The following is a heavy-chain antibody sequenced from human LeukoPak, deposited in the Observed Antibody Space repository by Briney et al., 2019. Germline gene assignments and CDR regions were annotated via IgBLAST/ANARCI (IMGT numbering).Heavy chain of an antibody. CDR1: GFTFSSYG. J-gene: IGHJ6*02. V-gene: IGHV3-33*01. Sequence: GGSLRLSCAASGFTFSSYGVHWVRQAPGKGLEWVAVIWYDGSNKYYADSVKGRFTISRDNSKNTLYLQMNSLRAEDTAVYYCARETPSLYGDYYYGMDVWGQGTTVTASS. CDR2: IWYDGSNK. D-gene: IGHD4-17*01. CDR3: ARETPSLYGDYYYGMDV.